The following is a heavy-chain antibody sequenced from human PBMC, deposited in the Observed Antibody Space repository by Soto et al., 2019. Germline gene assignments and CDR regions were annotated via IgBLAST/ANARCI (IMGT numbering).Heavy chain of an antibody. CDR1: GFTFSSYA. V-gene: IGHV3-23*01. CDR2: ISGSGGST. J-gene: IGHJ4*02. Sequence: EVQLLESGGGLVQPGGSLRLSCAASGFTFSSYAMSWVRQAPGKGLEWVSAISGSGGSTYYADSVKGRFTISRDNSKNTLYLQMNSLRAEDTAVYYCPKVRGPIAAAGKAPLFDYWGQGTLVTVSS. D-gene: IGHD6-13*01. CDR3: PKVRGPIAAAGKAPLFDY.